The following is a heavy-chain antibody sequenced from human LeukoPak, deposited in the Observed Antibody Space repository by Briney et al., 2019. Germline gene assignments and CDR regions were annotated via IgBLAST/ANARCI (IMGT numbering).Heavy chain of an antibody. V-gene: IGHV4-59*01. CDR3: ARATLGEQLRD. J-gene: IGHJ4*02. Sequence: SETLSLTCTVSGGSMRSNYWSLTRQPPGKGLEWIGNIYYSGSTNYNPSLKSRVTISVDTSKNQFSLKLSSVTAADTAVYYCARATLGEQLRDCGQGTLVTVSS. CDR1: GGSMRSNY. D-gene: IGHD3-16*01. CDR2: IYYSGST.